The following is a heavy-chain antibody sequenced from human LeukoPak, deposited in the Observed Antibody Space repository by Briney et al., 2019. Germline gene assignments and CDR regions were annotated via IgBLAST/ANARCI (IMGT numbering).Heavy chain of an antibody. CDR2: IYYSGST. CDR1: GGSISSSTHY. J-gene: IGHJ4*02. D-gene: IGHD3-10*01. V-gene: IGHV4-39*01. Sequence: SSEALSLTCTGSGGSISSSTHYWGWIRQPPGKGLEWIGTIYYSGSTYYNPSLKSRATISVDTSKNQFSLKLGSVTAADTAVYYCVRQTYGSGSYYNLDCWGQGTLVTVSS. CDR3: VRQTYGSGSYYNLDC.